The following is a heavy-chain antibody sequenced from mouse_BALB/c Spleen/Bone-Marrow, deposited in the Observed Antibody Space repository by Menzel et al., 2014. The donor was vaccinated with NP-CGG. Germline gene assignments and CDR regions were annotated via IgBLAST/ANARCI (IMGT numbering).Heavy chain of an antibody. CDR1: GYTFTSYT. CDR2: INPSSGYT. Sequence: VQLQQSAAELARPGASVKMSCKASGYTFTSYTMHWVKQRPGQGLEWIGYINPSSGYTEYNQKFKDKTTLTADKSSSTAYMLLSSLTSEDSAVYYCARENYYGSSYRFAYWGQGTLVTVSA. D-gene: IGHD1-1*01. V-gene: IGHV1-4*02. J-gene: IGHJ3*01. CDR3: ARENYYGSSYRFAY.